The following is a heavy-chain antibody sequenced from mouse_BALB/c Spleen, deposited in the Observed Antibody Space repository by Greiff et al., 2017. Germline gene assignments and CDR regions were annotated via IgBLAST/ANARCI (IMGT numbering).Heavy chain of an antibody. CDR3: ARKRELEPYFGY. CDR1: GFPFSSFG. V-gene: IGHV5-17*02. Sequence: EVQVVESGGGLLQPGGSRKLSCAAPGFPFSSFGLHWVRQAPEKGLEWVAYFSSGSSTIYYADTVKGRFTISRDNPKNTLFLQMTSLRSEDTAMYYCARKRELEPYFGYWGQGTTLTVSS. D-gene: IGHD4-1*01. CDR2: FSSGSSTI. J-gene: IGHJ2*01.